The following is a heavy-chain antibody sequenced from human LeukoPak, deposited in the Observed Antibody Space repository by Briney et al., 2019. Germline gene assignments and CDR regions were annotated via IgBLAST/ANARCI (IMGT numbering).Heavy chain of an antibody. CDR2: ISSSSSYI. V-gene: IGHV3-21*01. Sequence: GGSLRLSCAASGFTFSSYSMNWVRQAPGKGLEWVSSISSSSSYIYYADSVKGRFTISRDNAKNSLYLQMNSLRAEDTAVYYCARGSHDNPYYYDSSGYYLDYWGQGTLVTVSS. CDR1: GFTFSSYS. J-gene: IGHJ4*02. CDR3: ARGSHDNPYYYDSSGYYLDY. D-gene: IGHD3-22*01.